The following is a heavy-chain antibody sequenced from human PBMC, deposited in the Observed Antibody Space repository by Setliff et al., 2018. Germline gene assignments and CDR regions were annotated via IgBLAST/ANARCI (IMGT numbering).Heavy chain of an antibody. V-gene: IGHV4-61*09. D-gene: IGHD2-2*01. J-gene: IGHJ4*02. CDR2: FHTGGST. CDR3: ATNPYQLLNFDY. Sequence: PSETLSLTCTVSGVSISSGSYYWTWIRQPAGKGLEWIGHFHTGGSTNYNRSLRSRVSISVDTSKNQFSLKLSSVTAADTAVYYCATNPYQLLNFDYWGQGTLGTVSS. CDR1: GVSISSGSYY.